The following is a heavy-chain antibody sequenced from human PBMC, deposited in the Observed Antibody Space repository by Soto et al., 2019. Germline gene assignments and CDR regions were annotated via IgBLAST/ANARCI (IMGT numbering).Heavy chain of an antibody. CDR1: GFTFSHYW. Sequence: ESGGDLVQPGGALRLSCAVSGFTFSHYWMTWVRQAPGKGLEWVANIKEDGSQKNYVDYVKGRFTVSRDNAKNSLYLQMNSLRDEDTAGYYCARSWSEVAYWGEGTLFIVSS. CDR2: IKEDGSQK. V-gene: IGHV3-7*01. CDR3: ARSWSEVAY. J-gene: IGHJ4*02. D-gene: IGHD3-3*01.